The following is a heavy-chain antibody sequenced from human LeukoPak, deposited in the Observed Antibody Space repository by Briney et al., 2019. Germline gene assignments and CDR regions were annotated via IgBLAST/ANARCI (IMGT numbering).Heavy chain of an antibody. CDR2: INHSGST. CDR1: GGSFSGYY. J-gene: IGHJ3*02. D-gene: IGHD3-22*01. CDR3: ARTFGLPRSYIVVVITSGAFDI. V-gene: IGHV4-34*01. Sequence: SETLSLTCAVYGGSFSGYYWSWIRQPPGKGLEWIGEINHSGSTNYNPSLKSRVTISVDTSKNQFSLKLSSVTAADTAVYYCARTFGLPRSYIVVVITSGAFDIWGQGTMVTVSS.